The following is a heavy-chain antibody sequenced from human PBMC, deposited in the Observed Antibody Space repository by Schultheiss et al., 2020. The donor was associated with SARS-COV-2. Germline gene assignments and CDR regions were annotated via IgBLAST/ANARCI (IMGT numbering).Heavy chain of an antibody. Sequence: GGSLRLSCAASAFTFSSYAMSWVRQAPGKGLEWVAVISYDGSNKYYADSVKGRFTISRDNSKNTLYLQMNSLKAEDTAVYYCARDSKVLVTVAGNWFDPWGQGTLVTVSS. CDR1: AFTFSSYA. J-gene: IGHJ5*02. V-gene: IGHV3-30*01. CDR2: ISYDGSNK. CDR3: ARDSKVLVTVAGNWFDP. D-gene: IGHD6-19*01.